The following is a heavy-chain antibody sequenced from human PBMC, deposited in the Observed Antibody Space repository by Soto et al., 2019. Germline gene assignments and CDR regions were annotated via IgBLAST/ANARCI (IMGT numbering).Heavy chain of an antibody. CDR2: IYSSENT. J-gene: IGHJ6*02. Sequence: SETLPLTCTVSGGSVSSSSYPWGWIRQSPGKGLEWIGTIYSSENTYYNPSLVSRVTISVDTSINEFSLRLSSVTAADTAVYYCARLNVYCVSTSCHGYYGMDVWGQGTTVTVSS. D-gene: IGHD2-2*01. V-gene: IGHV4-39*01. CDR1: GGSVSSSSYP. CDR3: ARLNVYCVSTSCHGYYGMDV.